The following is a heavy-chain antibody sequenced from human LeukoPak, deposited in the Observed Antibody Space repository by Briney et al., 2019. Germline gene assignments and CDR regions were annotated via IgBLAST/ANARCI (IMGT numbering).Heavy chain of an antibody. CDR2: ISYDGSNK. J-gene: IGHJ6*02. D-gene: IGHD3-3*01. V-gene: IGHV3-30*03. CDR3: ARDRRYYDFRSGMDV. CDR1: GFTFSSYG. Sequence: GGSLRLSCAASGFTFSSYGMHWVRQAPGKGLEWVAVISYDGSNKYYADSVKGRFTISRDNSKNTLYLQMNSLRAEDTAVYYCARDRRYYDFRSGMDVWGQGTTVTVSS.